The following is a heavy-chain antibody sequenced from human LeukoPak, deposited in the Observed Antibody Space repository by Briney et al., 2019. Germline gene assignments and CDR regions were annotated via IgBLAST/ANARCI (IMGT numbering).Heavy chain of an antibody. CDR1: GFTFSSYW. Sequence: PGGSLRLSCAASGFTFSSYWMSWVRQAPGKGLEWVANIKQDGSEKYYVGSVKGRFTISRDNAKNSLYLQMNSLRAEDTAVYYCANGASISTYYYGSGFFYMDVWGKGTTVTISS. CDR3: ANGASISTYYYGSGFFYMDV. D-gene: IGHD3-10*01. CDR2: IKQDGSEK. V-gene: IGHV3-7*01. J-gene: IGHJ6*03.